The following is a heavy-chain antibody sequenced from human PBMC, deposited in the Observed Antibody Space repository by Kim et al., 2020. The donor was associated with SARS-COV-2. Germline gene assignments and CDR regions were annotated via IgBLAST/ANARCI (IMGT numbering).Heavy chain of an antibody. V-gene: IGHV3-43*01. CDR1: GFIFHEYT. CDR2: ITCDGDST. CDR3: AKEKSRNWDF. Sequence: GGSLRLSCAASGFIFHEYTMHWVRQAPGKGLEWVALITCDGDSTFYADSVRDRFTISRDNSENSLYMQMNSLTIEDSALYYCAKEKSRNWDFWGQGTLVTVSS. J-gene: IGHJ4*02. D-gene: IGHD1-26*01.